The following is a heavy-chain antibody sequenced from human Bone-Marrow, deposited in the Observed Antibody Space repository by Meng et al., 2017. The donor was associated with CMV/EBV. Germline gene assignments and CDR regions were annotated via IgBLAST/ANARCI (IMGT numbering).Heavy chain of an antibody. Sequence: ASVTVSCKASGYTFTSYGISWVRQAPGQGLEWMGWISAYNGNTNYAQKLQGRVTMTTDTSTSTAYMELRSLRSYDTAVYYCARGSDFWRGYYLAARYYYGMDVWGQGTTVTVSS. D-gene: IGHD3-3*01. CDR2: ISAYNGNT. V-gene: IGHV1-18*01. CDR3: ARGSDFWRGYYLAARYYYGMDV. J-gene: IGHJ6*02. CDR1: GYTFTSYG.